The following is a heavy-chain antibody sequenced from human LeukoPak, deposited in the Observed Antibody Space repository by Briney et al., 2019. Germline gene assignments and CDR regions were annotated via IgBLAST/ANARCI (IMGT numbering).Heavy chain of an antibody. Sequence: GGSLRLSCAASGFTFSSYAMSWVRQAPGKGLEWVSAISGSGGSTYYADSVKGRFTISRDNSKNTLYLQMNSLRAEDTAVYYCAKVEYDFWSGASDYWGQGTLVTVSS. CDR3: AKVEYDFWSGASDY. V-gene: IGHV3-23*01. CDR1: GFTFSSYA. D-gene: IGHD3-3*01. J-gene: IGHJ4*02. CDR2: ISGSGGST.